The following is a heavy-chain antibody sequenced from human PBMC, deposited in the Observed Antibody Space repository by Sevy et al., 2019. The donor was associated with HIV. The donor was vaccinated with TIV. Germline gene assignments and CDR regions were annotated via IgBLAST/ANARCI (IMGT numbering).Heavy chain of an antibody. CDR2: ISGSGGST. CDR3: AKDLDDYGDYVHYFDH. J-gene: IGHJ4*02. CDR1: GFTFSSYA. V-gene: IGHV3-23*01. Sequence: GGSLRLSCAASGFTFSSYAMSWVRQAPGKGLESVSAISGSGGSTYYADSVKGRFTISRDNSKNPLYLQMNSLRAEDTAVYYCAKDLDDYGDYVHYFDHWGQGTLVTVSS. D-gene: IGHD4-17*01.